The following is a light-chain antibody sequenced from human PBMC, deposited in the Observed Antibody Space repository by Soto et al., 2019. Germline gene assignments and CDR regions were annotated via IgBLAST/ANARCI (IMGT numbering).Light chain of an antibody. CDR3: QQYGDSLLT. J-gene: IGKJ1*01. CDR1: QSVNSY. V-gene: IGKV3-20*01. Sequence: EIVMTQSPGTLSLSPGERATLSCSASQSVNSYLAWYQQKPGQAPRLLISDASDRATGIPDRFSGSGSGTDFTLTISRLVPEDVAVNYCQQYGDSLLTFGQRTKVNIK. CDR2: DAS.